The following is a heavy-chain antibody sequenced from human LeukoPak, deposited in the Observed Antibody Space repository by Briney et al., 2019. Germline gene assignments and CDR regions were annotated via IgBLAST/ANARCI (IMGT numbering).Heavy chain of an antibody. Sequence: GSLRLSCVASGFRVSNYYMSWVRQAPGKGLEWVSVIYTGGSTHYVDSVKGRFTISRDNSKNTLYLQMNSLRAEDTAMYYCASRNHWGQGTPVTVSS. CDR3: ASRNH. V-gene: IGHV3-53*01. CDR1: GFRVSNYY. CDR2: IYTGGST. J-gene: IGHJ5*02.